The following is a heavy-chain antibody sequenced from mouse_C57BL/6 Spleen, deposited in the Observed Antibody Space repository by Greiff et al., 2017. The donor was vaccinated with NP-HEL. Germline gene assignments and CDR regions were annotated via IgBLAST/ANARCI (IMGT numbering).Heavy chain of an antibody. D-gene: IGHD1-1*01. CDR3: ARPYYGSSYPDWYFDV. J-gene: IGHJ1*03. Sequence: VQLQQSGAELAKPGASVKLSCKASGYTFTSYWLHWVKQRPGQGLEWIGYINPSSGYTKYNQKFKDKATLTADKSSSTAYMQLSSLTYEDSAVYYCARPYYGSSYPDWYFDVWGTGTTVTVSS. CDR1: GYTFTSYW. CDR2: INPSSGYT. V-gene: IGHV1-7*01.